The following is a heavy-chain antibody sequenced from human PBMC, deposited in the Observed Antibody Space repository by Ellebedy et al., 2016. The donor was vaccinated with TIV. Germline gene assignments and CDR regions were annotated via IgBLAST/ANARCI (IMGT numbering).Heavy chain of an antibody. Sequence: GGSLRLSXAASGFTFSSYGMHWVRQAPGKGLEWVAVISYDGSNKYYADSVKGRFTISRDNSKNTLYLQMNSLRAEDTAVYYCAKDRERVPFDYWGQGTLVTVSS. CDR1: GFTFSSYG. D-gene: IGHD1-1*01. CDR2: ISYDGSNK. J-gene: IGHJ4*02. CDR3: AKDRERVPFDY. V-gene: IGHV3-30*18.